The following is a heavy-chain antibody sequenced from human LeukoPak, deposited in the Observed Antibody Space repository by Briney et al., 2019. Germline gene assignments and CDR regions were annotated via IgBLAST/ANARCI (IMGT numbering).Heavy chain of an antibody. CDR1: GFTFDDYG. CDR2: INWNGGST. Sequence: GGSLRLSCAASGFTFDDYGMSWVRQAPGKGLEWVSGINWNGGSTGYADSVKGRFTISRDNAKNSLYLQMNSLRAEDTALYYCARALRGAYGSGSYPLDYWGQGTLVTVSS. J-gene: IGHJ4*02. D-gene: IGHD3-10*01. CDR3: ARALRGAYGSGSYPLDY. V-gene: IGHV3-20*04.